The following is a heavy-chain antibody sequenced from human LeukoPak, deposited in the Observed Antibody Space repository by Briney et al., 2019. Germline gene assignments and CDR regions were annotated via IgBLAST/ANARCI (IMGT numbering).Heavy chain of an antibody. D-gene: IGHD3-22*01. V-gene: IGHV3-74*01. CDR2: INSDGSST. CDR3: AGDSSGYYSWSGFSDY. J-gene: IGHJ4*02. Sequence: GGSLRLSCAASRFTFSSYWMHWVRQAPGKGLVWVSRINSDGSSTSYADSVKGRFTISRDNAKNTLYLQMNSLRAEDTAVYYCAGDSSGYYSWSGFSDYWGQGNLVTVSS. CDR1: RFTFSSYW.